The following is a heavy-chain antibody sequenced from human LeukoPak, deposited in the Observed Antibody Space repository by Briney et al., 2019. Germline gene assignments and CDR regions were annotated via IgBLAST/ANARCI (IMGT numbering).Heavy chain of an antibody. CDR2: INPNSGGT. CDR3: ARARIWFGDHHNWFDP. V-gene: IGHV1-2*02. J-gene: IGHJ5*02. Sequence: GASVKVSCKASGYTFTGYYMHWVRQAPGQGLEWMGWINPNSGGTNYAQKFQGRVTMTRDTSISTAYMELSRLRSDDTAVYYCARARIWFGDHHNWFDPWGQGTLVTVSS. CDR1: GYTFTGYY. D-gene: IGHD3-10*01.